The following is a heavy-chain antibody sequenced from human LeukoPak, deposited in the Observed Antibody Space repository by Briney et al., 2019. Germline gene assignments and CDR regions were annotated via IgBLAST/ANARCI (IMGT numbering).Heavy chain of an antibody. V-gene: IGHV4-31*03. Sequence: PSQTLSLTCTVSGVSISSGGYYWSWIPQHPRKGLEWIGYIYYSGSTYYNPSLKSRVTISVDTSKSQFSLKLSSVTAADTAVYYCARGLMGATHFDYWGQGTLVTVSS. CDR2: IYYSGST. J-gene: IGHJ4*02. CDR1: GVSISSGGYY. CDR3: ARGLMGATHFDY. D-gene: IGHD1-26*01.